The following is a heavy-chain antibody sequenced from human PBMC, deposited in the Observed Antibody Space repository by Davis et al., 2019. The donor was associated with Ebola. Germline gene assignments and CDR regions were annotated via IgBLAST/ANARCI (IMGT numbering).Heavy chain of an antibody. CDR2: ISAYNGNT. V-gene: IGHV1-18*01. CDR3: ARGDYIWGSYRYFDY. D-gene: IGHD3-16*02. Sequence: ASVKVSCKASGYTFTSYDINWVRQAPGQGLEWMGWISAYNGNTNYAQKLQGRVTITADKSTSTAYMELSSLRSEDTAVYYCARGDYIWGSYRYFDYWGQGTLVTVSS. J-gene: IGHJ4*02. CDR1: GYTFTSYD.